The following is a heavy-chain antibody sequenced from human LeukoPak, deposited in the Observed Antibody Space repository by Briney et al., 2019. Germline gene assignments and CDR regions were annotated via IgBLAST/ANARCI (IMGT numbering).Heavy chain of an antibody. D-gene: IGHD1-26*01. CDR2: INGNGAAT. V-gene: IGHV3-23*01. CDR1: GFTFNNYA. J-gene: IGHJ6*03. CDR3: ANGLAASGNFLLRDYYYFIDV. Sequence: GGSLRLSCVASGFTFNNYAMHWVRQAPGKGLEWVSTINGNGAATYYADSFKGRFLISRDDSKSTDYLRMNKLRVEDSGLYYCANGLAASGNFLLRDYYYFIDVWGKGTTVTVSS.